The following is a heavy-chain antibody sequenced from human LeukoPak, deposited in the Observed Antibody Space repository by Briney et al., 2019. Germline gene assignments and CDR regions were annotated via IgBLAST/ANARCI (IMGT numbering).Heavy chain of an antibody. D-gene: IGHD6-13*01. V-gene: IGHV4-38-2*02. J-gene: IGHJ5*02. CDR3: ASSISTNWARGFDP. Sequence: TSETLSLTCTVSGYSISSGYYWGWIRQPPGKGLEWIGSINYSGSTYYNPSLKSRVTISVDTSKNQFSLKLSSVTAADTAVFYCASSISTNWARGFDPWGQGTLVTVSS. CDR2: INYSGST. CDR1: GYSISSGYY.